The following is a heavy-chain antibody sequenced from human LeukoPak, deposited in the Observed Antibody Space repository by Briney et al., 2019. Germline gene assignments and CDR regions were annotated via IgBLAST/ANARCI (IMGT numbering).Heavy chain of an antibody. CDR3: ARLQWLQTGRDFLDY. CDR1: GFTFSDYY. D-gene: IGHD6-19*01. J-gene: IGHJ4*02. V-gene: IGHV3-11*04. CDR2: ISSSGSYI. Sequence: GGSLRLSCAASGFTFSDYYMSWIRQAPGKGLEWVSSISSSGSYIYYADSVKGRFTISRDNAKNSLDLQMNSLRVEDTAVYYCARLQWLQTGRDFLDYWGQGTLVTVSS.